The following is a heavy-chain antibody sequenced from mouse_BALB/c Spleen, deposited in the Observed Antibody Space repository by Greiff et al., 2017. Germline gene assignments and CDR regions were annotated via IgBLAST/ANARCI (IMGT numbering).Heavy chain of an antibody. CDR1: GFTSSDYY. V-gene: IGHV5-4*02. Sequence: DVQLVESGGGLVKPGGSLKLSCAASGFTSSDYYMYWVRQTPEKRLEWVATISDGGSYTYYPDSVKGRFTISRDNAKNNLYLQMSSLKSEDTAMYYCESCYYRYDSYYAMDYWGQGTSVTVSS. CDR2: ISDGGSYT. D-gene: IGHD2-14*01. CDR3: ESCYYRYDSYYAMDY. J-gene: IGHJ4*01.